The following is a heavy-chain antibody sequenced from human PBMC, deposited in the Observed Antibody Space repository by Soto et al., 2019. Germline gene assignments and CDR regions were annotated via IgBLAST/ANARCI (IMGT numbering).Heavy chain of an antibody. Sequence: GGSLRLSCAASGFTFSSYSMNWVRQAPGKGLEWVSSISSSSSYIYYADSVKGRFHISRDNAKNSLYLQMNSLRAEDTAVYYCAREITMVRGVIDYNWFDPWGQGTLVTVSS. CDR2: ISSSSSYI. V-gene: IGHV3-21*01. D-gene: IGHD3-10*01. J-gene: IGHJ5*02. CDR3: AREITMVRGVIDYNWFDP. CDR1: GFTFSSYS.